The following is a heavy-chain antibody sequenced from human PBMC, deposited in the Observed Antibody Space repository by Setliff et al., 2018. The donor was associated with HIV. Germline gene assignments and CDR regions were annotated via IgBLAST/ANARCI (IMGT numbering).Heavy chain of an antibody. CDR1: GGSISRYY. CDR3: ARGERRIAAPIDY. Sequence: SETLSLTCTVSGGSISRYYWSWIRQPAGKGLEWIGRIYPSGNINYNPSLKSRVTISLDTSKNQFSLKLSSVTAADTAVYYCARGERRIAAPIDYWGQGTLVTVSS. J-gene: IGHJ4*02. V-gene: IGHV4-4*07. CDR2: IYPSGNI. D-gene: IGHD6-6*01.